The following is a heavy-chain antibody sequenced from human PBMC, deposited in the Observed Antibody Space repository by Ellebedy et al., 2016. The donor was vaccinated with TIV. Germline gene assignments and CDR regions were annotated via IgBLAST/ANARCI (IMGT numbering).Heavy chain of an antibody. CDR2: ISGSGNTV. D-gene: IGHD6-19*01. V-gene: IGHV3-48*03. J-gene: IGHJ6*02. Sequence: PGGSLTLSCVASAFSFSSYEMNWVRQAPGKGLEWVASISGSGNTVYYVDSVKGRFTVSRDNANNSLYLQMSSLRADDSGTYYCARGYPVGWGLVNYYGMDVWGQGATVTVS. CDR1: AFSFSSYE. CDR3: ARGYPVGWGLVNYYGMDV.